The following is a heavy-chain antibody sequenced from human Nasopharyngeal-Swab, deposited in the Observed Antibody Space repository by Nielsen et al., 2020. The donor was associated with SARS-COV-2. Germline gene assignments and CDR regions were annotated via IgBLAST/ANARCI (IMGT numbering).Heavy chain of an antibody. CDR3: TRVDVHDAFDM. CDR1: GFTLSNYW. Sequence: GESLKTSCAASGFTLSNYWIHWVRQTPGKGLRWVSRINTDASRPSYADSVKGRFTISRDNAKNTVYLQMNSLRGEDTAVYYCTRVDVHDAFDMWGQGTMVTVSS. D-gene: IGHD3-16*01. J-gene: IGHJ3*02. CDR2: INTDASRP. V-gene: IGHV3-74*01.